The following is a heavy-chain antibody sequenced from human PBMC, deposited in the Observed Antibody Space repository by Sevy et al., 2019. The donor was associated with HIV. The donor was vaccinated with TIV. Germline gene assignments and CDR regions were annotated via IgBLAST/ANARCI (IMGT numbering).Heavy chain of an antibody. CDR1: GYSFTSYW. CDR3: ARHGQGYSSSWSTYYYYGMHV. J-gene: IGHJ6*02. V-gene: IGHV5-51*01. Sequence: GESLKISCKGSGYSFTSYWIGWVRQMPGKGLEWMGIIYPGDSDTRYSPSFQGQVTISADKSISTAYLQWSSLKASDTAMYYCARHGQGYSSSWSTYYYYGMHVWGQGTTVTVSS. CDR2: IYPGDSDT. D-gene: IGHD6-13*01.